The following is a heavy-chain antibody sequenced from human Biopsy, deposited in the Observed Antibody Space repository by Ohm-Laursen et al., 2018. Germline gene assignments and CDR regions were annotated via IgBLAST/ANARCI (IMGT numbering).Heavy chain of an antibody. J-gene: IGHJ5*02. CDR3: ARDLYDFCGGCPFDP. CDR1: GFTFRSYA. CDR2: IGGSGGST. Sequence: SLRLSCSASGFTFRSYAMSWVRQAPGKGLEWVSGIGGSGGSTYYADSVRGRFTISRDNSESTLYLQMNSLRAEDTAMYYCARDLYDFCGGCPFDPWGQGTLVTAS. D-gene: IGHD3-3*01. V-gene: IGHV3-23*01.